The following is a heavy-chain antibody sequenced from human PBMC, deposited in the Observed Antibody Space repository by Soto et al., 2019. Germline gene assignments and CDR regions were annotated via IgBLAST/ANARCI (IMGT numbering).Heavy chain of an antibody. CDR3: ARRAYDSYYGMDV. CDR2: ISYDGNNE. CDR1: GFTFTDFA. V-gene: IGHV3-30-3*01. D-gene: IGHD3-22*01. J-gene: IGHJ6*01. Sequence: PGGSLRLSCAASGFTFTDFAMHWVRQAPGKGLEWVTIISYDGNNEYYAASVKGRSTISRGNSKNTLHLQMNSLRAEDTAVYYCARRAYDSYYGMDVWGQGTTVTVSS.